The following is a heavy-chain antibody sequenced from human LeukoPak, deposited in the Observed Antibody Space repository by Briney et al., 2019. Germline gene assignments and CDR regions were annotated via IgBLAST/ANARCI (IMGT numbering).Heavy chain of an antibody. J-gene: IGHJ4*02. D-gene: IGHD2-15*01. CDR3: AREGYCSGGNCHRTFDY. V-gene: IGHV4-59*01. CDR2: IYYSGGT. CDR1: GGSISSYY. Sequence: KPSETLSLTCTVSGGSISSYYWSWIRQPPGKGLEWIGYIYYSGGTNYNPSLRGRVTMSVDRSKDQFSLKLSSVTAADTAVYYCAREGYCSGGNCHRTFDYWGRGTLVTVSS.